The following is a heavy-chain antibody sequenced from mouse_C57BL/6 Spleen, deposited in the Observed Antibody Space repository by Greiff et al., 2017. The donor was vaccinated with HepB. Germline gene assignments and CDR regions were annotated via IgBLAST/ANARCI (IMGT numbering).Heavy chain of an antibody. J-gene: IGHJ1*03. Sequence: QVQLKQPGAELVKPGASVKLSCKASGYTFTSYWMHWVKQRPGRGLEWIGRIDPNSGGTKYNEKFKSKATLTVDKPSSTAYMQLSSLTSEDSAVYYCARVILRSDWYFDVWGTGTTVTVSS. D-gene: IGHD1-1*01. CDR1: GYTFTSYW. CDR3: ARVILRSDWYFDV. CDR2: IDPNSGGT. V-gene: IGHV1-72*01.